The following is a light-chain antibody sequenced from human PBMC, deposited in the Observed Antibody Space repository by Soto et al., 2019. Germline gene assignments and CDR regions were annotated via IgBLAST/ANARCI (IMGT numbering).Light chain of an antibody. CDR2: EVT. CDR1: SRHVGNFNL. CDR3: CSYGGSGAYV. V-gene: IGLV2-23*02. Sequence: AASVSGVPGQWLRISSTGTSRHVGNFNLVSWYQQHPDKAPKLMIYEVTKRPAGVSNRFSASKSGNTATLTISGLQAEDEADYYCCSYGGSGAYVFGTGTKVTVL. J-gene: IGLJ1*01.